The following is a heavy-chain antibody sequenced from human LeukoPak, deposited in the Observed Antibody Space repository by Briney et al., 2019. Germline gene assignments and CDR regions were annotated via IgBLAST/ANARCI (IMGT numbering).Heavy chain of an antibody. J-gene: IGHJ4*02. CDR3: AYTATASYIDH. D-gene: IGHD5-18*01. V-gene: IGHV3-11*01. CDR2: ISSSGSTI. Sequence: GGSLRLSCAASGFTFSDYYMSWIRQAPGKGLEWVSYISSSGSTIYYADSVKGRFTISRDNAKNSLYLQMNSLRAEDTAVYYCAYTATASYIDHWGQGTLVTVSS. CDR1: GFTFSDYY.